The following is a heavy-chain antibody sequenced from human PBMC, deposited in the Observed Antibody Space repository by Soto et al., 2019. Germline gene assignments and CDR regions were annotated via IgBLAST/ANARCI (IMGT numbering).Heavy chain of an antibody. CDR1: GYTFTSYD. Sequence: ASVKVSCKASGYTFTSYDINWVRQATGQGLEWMGCMNPNSGNTGYAQKFQGRVTMTRNTSISTAYMELSSLRSEDTAVYYCARRRNYDFWSGYYTWFDPWGQGTLVT. J-gene: IGHJ5*02. D-gene: IGHD3-3*01. V-gene: IGHV1-8*01. CDR2: MNPNSGNT. CDR3: ARRRNYDFWSGYYTWFDP.